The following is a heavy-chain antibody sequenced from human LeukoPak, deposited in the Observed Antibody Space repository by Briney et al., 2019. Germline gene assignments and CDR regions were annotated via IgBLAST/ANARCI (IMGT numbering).Heavy chain of an antibody. CDR3: ARGVVVIATSGNDY. Sequence: PGGSLRLSCAASGFTFSNYWMHWVRQAPGEGLVWLSGITPDGSGTRYVDSVKGRFTISRDNAKNILYLQTNSLRTEDTAVYYCARGVVVIATSGNDYWGQGTLVTVSS. V-gene: IGHV3-74*01. J-gene: IGHJ4*02. CDR2: ITPDGSGT. CDR1: GFTFSNYW. D-gene: IGHD3-16*02.